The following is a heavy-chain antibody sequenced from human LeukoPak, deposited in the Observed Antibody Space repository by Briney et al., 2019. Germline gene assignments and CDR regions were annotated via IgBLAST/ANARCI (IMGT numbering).Heavy chain of an antibody. Sequence: ASVKVSCKASGYTFTSYGISWVRQAPGQGLEWMGWISAYNGNTNYAQKLQGRVTMTTDTSTSTAYMELRSLRSDDTALYYCAKEHERYWYFDLWGRGTLVTVSS. CDR1: GYTFTSYG. CDR3: AKEHERYWYFDL. CDR2: ISAYNGNT. J-gene: IGHJ2*01. V-gene: IGHV1-18*01.